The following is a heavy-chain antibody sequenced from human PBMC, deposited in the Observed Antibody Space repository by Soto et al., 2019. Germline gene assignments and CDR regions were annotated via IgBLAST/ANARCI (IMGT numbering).Heavy chain of an antibody. CDR2: ISGSSTTT. CDR1: GFTFSTYS. D-gene: IGHD3-3*01. J-gene: IGHJ2*01. Sequence: GVSLRLSCAASGFTFSTYSMNWVRLAPGKGLEWVSFISGSSTTTYYADSVKGRFTISSDNVKDSLYLQMNSLRDEDTAVYYCARVSGLGYFDLWGRHTLVPVSS. CDR3: ARVSGLGYFDL. V-gene: IGHV3-48*02.